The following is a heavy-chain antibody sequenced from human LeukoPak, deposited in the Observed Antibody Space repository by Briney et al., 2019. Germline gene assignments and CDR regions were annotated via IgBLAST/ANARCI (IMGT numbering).Heavy chain of an antibody. J-gene: IGHJ4*02. CDR1: GYTFTSCF. CDR3: ARTSGSYYSHFDY. V-gene: IGHV1-46*01. D-gene: IGHD1-26*01. CDR2: INPSGGST. Sequence: ASVKVSCKASGYTFTSCFMHWVRQAPGQGLEWMGIINPSGGSTSFAQKFQGRITVTRDTSTGTVYMELSSLRSEDTAVYYCARTSGSYYSHFDYWGQGTLVTVSS.